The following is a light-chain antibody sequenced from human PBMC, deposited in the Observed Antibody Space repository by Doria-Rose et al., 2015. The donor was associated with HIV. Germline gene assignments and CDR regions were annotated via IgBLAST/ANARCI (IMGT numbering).Light chain of an antibody. CDR3: HQYGTSWS. V-gene: IGKV3-20*01. CDR2: DGS. Sequence: TQSPGTLSLPTGERATLSCMASQSFSSIYLAWYQQKPGQAPSLLIYDGSTRATGIPDRFSASGSGTDFTLTINRLEPEDFALYYCHQYGTSWSFGQGTKAEI. CDR1: QSFSSIY. J-gene: IGKJ1*01.